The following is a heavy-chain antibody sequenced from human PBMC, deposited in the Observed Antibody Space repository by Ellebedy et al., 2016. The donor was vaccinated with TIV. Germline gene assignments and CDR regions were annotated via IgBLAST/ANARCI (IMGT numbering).Heavy chain of an antibody. J-gene: IGHJ6*03. CDR3: ARGLSSWYDYFYYYMDV. V-gene: IGHV4-4*07. Sequence: SETLSLXXTVSGGSISSYHWSWIRQPATKRLEWIGRIFSGGSTNYNPSLNSRVSMSLDTAKSQFSLNLSSVTAADTAVYYCARGLSSWYDYFYYYMDVWGEGTTVTVAS. CDR1: GGSISSYH. D-gene: IGHD6-13*01. CDR2: IFSGGST.